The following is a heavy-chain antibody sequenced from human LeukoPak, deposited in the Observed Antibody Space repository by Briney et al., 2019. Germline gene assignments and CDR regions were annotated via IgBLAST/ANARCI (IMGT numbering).Heavy chain of an antibody. CDR1: GYTFTSYG. Sequence: ASVKVSCKASGYTFTSYGISWVRQAPGQRLEWMGWINAGNGNTKYSQKFQGRVTITRDTSASTAYMELSSLRSEDTAVYYCARDNVMVRGVIADYWGQGTLVTVSS. CDR2: INAGNGNT. D-gene: IGHD3-10*01. V-gene: IGHV1-3*01. J-gene: IGHJ4*02. CDR3: ARDNVMVRGVIADY.